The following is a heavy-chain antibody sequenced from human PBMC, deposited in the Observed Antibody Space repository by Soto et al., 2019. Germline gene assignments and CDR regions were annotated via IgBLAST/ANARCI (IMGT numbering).Heavy chain of an antibody. CDR2: IYSGGST. CDR1: GFTVSSKY. CDR3: ARNYYDSGGGFDY. D-gene: IGHD3-22*01. Sequence: EVQLVESGGGLIQPGGSLRLSCAASGFTVSSKYMSWVRQAPGKGLEWVSVIYSGGSTYYADSVKGRFTISRDNSKNTLYLQMNSLRAEDTALYYCARNYYDSGGGFDYWGQGTLVTVSS. J-gene: IGHJ4*02. V-gene: IGHV3-53*01.